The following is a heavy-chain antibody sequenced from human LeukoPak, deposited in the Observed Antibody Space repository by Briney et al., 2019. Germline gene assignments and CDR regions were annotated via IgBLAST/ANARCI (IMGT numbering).Heavy chain of an antibody. CDR2: IKQDGSEK. J-gene: IGHJ4*02. V-gene: IGHV3-7*04. CDR1: GLTFSSYW. CDR3: ARGSSGYYYGLDY. Sequence: GGSLRLSCAASGLTFSSYWMSWVRQAPGKGLEWVANIKQDGSEKYYVDSVKGRFTISRDNAKNSLYLQMNSLRAEDTAVYYCARGSSGYYYGLDYWGQGTLVTVSS. D-gene: IGHD3-22*01.